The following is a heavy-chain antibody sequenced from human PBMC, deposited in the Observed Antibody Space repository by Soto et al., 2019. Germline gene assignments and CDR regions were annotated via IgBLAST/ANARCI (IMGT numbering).Heavy chain of an antibody. J-gene: IGHJ4*02. CDR1: GGSISSYY. V-gene: IGHV4-59*01. D-gene: IGHD3-3*01. Sequence: SETLSLTCTVSGGSISSYYWSWIRQPPGKGLEWIGYIYYSGSTNYNPSLKSRVTISVDTSKNQFSLKLSSVTAADTAVYYCARTYYDFWSGYPDTFDYWGQGTLVTVSS. CDR2: IYYSGST. CDR3: ARTYYDFWSGYPDTFDY.